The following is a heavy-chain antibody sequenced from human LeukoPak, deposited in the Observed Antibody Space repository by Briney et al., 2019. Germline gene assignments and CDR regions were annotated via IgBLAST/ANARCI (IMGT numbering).Heavy chain of an antibody. CDR1: GFTFSSYG. CDR2: ISYEGNDK. CDR3: AIIAARNFDY. Sequence: GGSLRLSCAASGFTFSSYGMHWVRQAPGKGLECVAVISYEGNDKYYVDSVKGRFTISRDNSNNTLYLQMNSLRAEDTAVYYCAIIAARNFDYWGQGTLVTVSS. D-gene: IGHD6-6*01. J-gene: IGHJ4*02. V-gene: IGHV3-30*12.